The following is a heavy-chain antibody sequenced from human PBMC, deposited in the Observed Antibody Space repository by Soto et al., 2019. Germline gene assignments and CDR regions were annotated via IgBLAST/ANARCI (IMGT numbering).Heavy chain of an antibody. CDR2: ISYEGSNK. J-gene: IGHJ6*02. D-gene: IGHD1-1*01. CDR1: GFTFDTHG. V-gene: IGHV3-30-3*01. CDR3: ARVNPGNNLYYFNGLDV. Sequence: GGSLRLSCAASGFTFDTHGIHWVRQAPGKGLEWVALISYEGSNKYYSDSVKGRFTISRDNSKSTLFLHMNSLRVEDTGVYYCARVNPGNNLYYFNGLDVWGQGTSVTVS.